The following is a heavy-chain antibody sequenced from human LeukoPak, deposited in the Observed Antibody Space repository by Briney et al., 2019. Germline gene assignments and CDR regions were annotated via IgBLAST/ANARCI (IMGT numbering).Heavy chain of an antibody. CDR3: AKDRYGSGSYYDY. V-gene: IGHV3-9*01. CDR2: ISWNSGSI. CDR1: GFTFSSYE. Sequence: GGSLRLSCAASGFTFSSYEMNWVRQAPGKGLEWVSGISWNSGSIGYADSVKGRFTISRDNAKNSLYLQMNSLRAEDTALYYCAKDRYGSGSYYDYWGQGTLVTVSS. J-gene: IGHJ4*02. D-gene: IGHD3-10*01.